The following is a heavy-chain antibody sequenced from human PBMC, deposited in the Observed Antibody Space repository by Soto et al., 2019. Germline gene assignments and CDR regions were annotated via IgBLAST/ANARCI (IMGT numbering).Heavy chain of an antibody. CDR2: IWYDGNTK. J-gene: IGHJ6*02. Sequence: SLKISCAASGFTFSTYGFNWVRQAPGKGLEWVAVIWYDGNTKYYADSVKGRFTISRDNSKNTLYLQMNSLTAEDTAVYYCARPLVAPVAGPYYYGMDVWGQGTTVTV. D-gene: IGHD6-19*01. CDR3: ARPLVAPVAGPYYYGMDV. V-gene: IGHV3-33*01. CDR1: GFTFSTYG.